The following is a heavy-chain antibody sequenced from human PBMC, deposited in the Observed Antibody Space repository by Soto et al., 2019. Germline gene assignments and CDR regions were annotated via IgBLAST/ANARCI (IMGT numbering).Heavy chain of an antibody. Sequence: QVQLVESGGGVVQPGRSLRLTCAGSGFTFSSNGMDWVRQAPGKGLEWVALVSHDGSKKYYADSVKGGFTISRDNSENTLYLQTNSLRAEDTSVYYCARCVGGSMYDNSGKDETWGQGTLVTVSS. CDR3: ARCVGGSMYDNSGKDET. CDR1: GFTFSSNG. V-gene: IGHV3-30*03. J-gene: IGHJ5*02. CDR2: VSHDGSKK. D-gene: IGHD3-22*01.